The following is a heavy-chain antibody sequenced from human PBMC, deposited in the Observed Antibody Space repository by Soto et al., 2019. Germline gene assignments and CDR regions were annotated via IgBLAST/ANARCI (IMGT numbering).Heavy chain of an antibody. V-gene: IGHV4-38-2*01. Sequence: PSETLSLTCAVSGHSISSGFYYWGWIRQPPGKGLEWIGSMYHSGSTYYNPSLKSRVTMSVDTSKNQFSLKLSSVTAADTAVYYCARIDYYYGMDVWGQGTTVTVSS. CDR3: ARIDYYYGMDV. CDR2: MYHSGST. CDR1: GHSISSGFYY. D-gene: IGHD3-22*01. J-gene: IGHJ6*02.